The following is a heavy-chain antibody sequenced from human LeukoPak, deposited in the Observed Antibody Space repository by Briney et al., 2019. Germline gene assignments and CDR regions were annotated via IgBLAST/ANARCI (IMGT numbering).Heavy chain of an antibody. CDR1: GGSISSHY. Sequence: PSETLSLTCTVSGGSISSHYWSWIRQPPGKGLEWIGYIYYSGSTNYNPSLKSRVTISVDTSKNQYPLKLSSVTAADTAVYYCASRIAARHVDYYYYYMDVWGKGTTVTVSS. J-gene: IGHJ6*03. D-gene: IGHD6-6*01. V-gene: IGHV4-59*11. CDR2: IYYSGST. CDR3: ASRIAARHVDYYYYYMDV.